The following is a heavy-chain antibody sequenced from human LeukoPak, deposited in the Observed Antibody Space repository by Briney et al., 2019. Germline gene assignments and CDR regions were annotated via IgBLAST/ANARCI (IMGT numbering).Heavy chain of an antibody. J-gene: IGHJ4*02. CDR1: GYTFTGYY. Sequence: ASVKVSCKASGYTFTGYYMHWVRQAPGQGLEWMGWINPNSGGTNYAQKFQGRVTMTRDTSISTASMELSSLKPDDTAVYYCARAVSGSYSNFDYWGQGTLVTVSS. CDR2: INPNSGGT. V-gene: IGHV1-2*02. CDR3: ARAVSGSYSNFDY. D-gene: IGHD1-26*01.